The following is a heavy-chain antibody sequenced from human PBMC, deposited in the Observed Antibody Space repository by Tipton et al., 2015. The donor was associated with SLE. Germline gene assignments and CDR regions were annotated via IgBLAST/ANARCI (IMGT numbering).Heavy chain of an antibody. J-gene: IGHJ4*02. CDR1: GDSINSHY. Sequence: TLSLTCTVSGDSINSHYWSWIRQPAGKGLQWIGRIYPSGSINYNPSLKSRVTMSVDTSKNQFSLRLNSVTAADTAVYYCARVGYSSGSYYFDYWGQGTLVTVSS. CDR3: ARVGYSSGSYYFDY. D-gene: IGHD6-19*01. CDR2: IYPSGSI. V-gene: IGHV4-4*07.